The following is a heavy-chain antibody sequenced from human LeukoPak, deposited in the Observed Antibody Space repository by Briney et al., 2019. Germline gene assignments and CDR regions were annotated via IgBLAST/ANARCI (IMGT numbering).Heavy chain of an antibody. CDR2: INHSGST. V-gene: IGHV4-34*01. CDR1: GRSFSGYY. CDR3: ARASITPDY. J-gene: IGHJ4*02. D-gene: IGHD4-11*01. Sequence: SETLSLTCAVYGRSFSGYYWSWIRQPPGKGLEWIGEINHSGSTNYNPSLKSRVTISVDTSKNQFSLKLSSVTAADTAVYYCARASITPDYWGQGTLVTVSS.